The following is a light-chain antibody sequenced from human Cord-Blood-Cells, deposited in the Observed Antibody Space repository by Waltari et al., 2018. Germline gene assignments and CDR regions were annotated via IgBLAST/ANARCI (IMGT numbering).Light chain of an antibody. V-gene: IGLV6-57*01. Sequence: NFMLTQPHSVSESPGKTVTISCTRSSGSIASNYVQRYQQRPGSSPTTVIYEDNQRPSGVPDRFAGSIDSSSNSASLTISGLKTEDEADYYCQSYDSSNHVVVGGGTKLTVL. CDR2: EDN. CDR3: QSYDSSNHVV. CDR1: SGSIASNY. J-gene: IGLJ2*01.